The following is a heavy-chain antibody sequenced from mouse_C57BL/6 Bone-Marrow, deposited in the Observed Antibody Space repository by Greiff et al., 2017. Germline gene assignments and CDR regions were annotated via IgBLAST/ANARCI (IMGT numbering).Heavy chain of an antibody. Sequence: EVKVVESGGGLVKPGGSLKLSCAASGFTFSSYAMSWVRQTPEQRLEWVATISDGGSYTYYPDNVKGRFTISRDNAKNNLYLQMSHLTSEDTAMYYGAIDYYGSSYYFDYWGQGTTLTVSS. J-gene: IGHJ2*01. D-gene: IGHD1-1*01. CDR2: ISDGGSYT. CDR3: AIDYYGSSYYFDY. CDR1: GFTFSSYA. V-gene: IGHV5-4*01.